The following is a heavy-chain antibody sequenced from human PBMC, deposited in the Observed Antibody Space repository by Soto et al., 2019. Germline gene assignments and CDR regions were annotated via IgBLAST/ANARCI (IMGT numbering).Heavy chain of an antibody. V-gene: IGHV1-18*01. CDR1: GYTFFSYG. Sequence: QVKLEQSGAEVKKPGASVKVSCETSGYTFFSYGITWVRQAPGQGLEWMGWVSGYNGHTNYAQKFQGRVTMTRDISTTTAYMELRNLRSDDTAVYYCARLVGPTSSDNWFDPWGQGTLVTVSS. CDR3: ARLVGPTSSDNWFDP. D-gene: IGHD1-26*01. CDR2: VSGYNGHT. J-gene: IGHJ5*02.